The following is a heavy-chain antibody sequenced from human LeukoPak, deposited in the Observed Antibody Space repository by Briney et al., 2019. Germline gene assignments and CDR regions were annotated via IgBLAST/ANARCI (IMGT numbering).Heavy chain of an antibody. V-gene: IGHV1-18*01. CDR1: GCTFTSYG. Sequence: RASVKVSCKASGCTFTSYGISWVRQAPGQGLEWMGWISAYNGNTNYAQKLQGRVTMTTDTSTSTAYMELRSLRSDDTAVCYCAREKTGSCIAFDIWGQGTMVTVSS. CDR3: AREKTGSCIAFDI. J-gene: IGHJ3*02. D-gene: IGHD2-15*01. CDR2: ISAYNGNT.